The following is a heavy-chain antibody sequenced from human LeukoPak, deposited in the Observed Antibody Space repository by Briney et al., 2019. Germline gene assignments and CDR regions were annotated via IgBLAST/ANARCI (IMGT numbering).Heavy chain of an antibody. CDR3: AKAGYYDFNWFDP. V-gene: IGHV1-2*02. D-gene: IGHD3-3*01. J-gene: IGHJ5*02. Sequence: ASVKLSCTASGYTFTGYNMPWVRQVPGQGLEWLGWNKPNSGGTKYVQKIQGRVTMSRDTSISTDYMELSGLRSNDTAVYYCAKAGYYDFNWFDPWGQGTLVTVSS. CDR1: GYTFTGYN. CDR2: NKPNSGGT.